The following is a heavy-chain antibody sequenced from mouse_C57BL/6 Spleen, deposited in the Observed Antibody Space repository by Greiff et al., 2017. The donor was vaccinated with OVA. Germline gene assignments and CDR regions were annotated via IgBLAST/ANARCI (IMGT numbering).Heavy chain of an antibody. CDR2: IDPETGGT. Sequence: VKLQESGAELVRPGASVTLSCKASGYTFTDYEMHWVKQTPVHGLEWIGAIDPETGGTAYNQKFKGKAILTADKSSSTAYMELRSLTSEDSAVYYCTRTYGSSPYYAMDYWGQGTSVTVSS. D-gene: IGHD1-1*01. J-gene: IGHJ4*01. CDR3: TRTYGSSPYYAMDY. V-gene: IGHV1-15*01. CDR1: GYTFTDYE.